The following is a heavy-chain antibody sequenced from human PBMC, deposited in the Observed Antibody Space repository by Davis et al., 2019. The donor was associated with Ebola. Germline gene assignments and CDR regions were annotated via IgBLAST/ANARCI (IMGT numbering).Heavy chain of an antibody. CDR2: IKQDGSEK. Sequence: GESLKISCAASGFTSTRYAMSWVRQAPGKGLEWVANIKQDGSEKYYVDSVKGRFTISRDNAKNSLYLQMNSLRAEDTAVYYCARDGSSSWYEYYFDYWGQGTLVTVSS. CDR3: ARDGSSSWYEYYFDY. D-gene: IGHD6-13*01. V-gene: IGHV3-7*01. J-gene: IGHJ4*02. CDR1: GFTSTRYA.